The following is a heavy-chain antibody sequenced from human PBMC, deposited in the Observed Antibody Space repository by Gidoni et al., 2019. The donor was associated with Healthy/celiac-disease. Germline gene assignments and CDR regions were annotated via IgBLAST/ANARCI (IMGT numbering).Heavy chain of an antibody. V-gene: IGHV4-34*01. CDR1: GGSFSGYF. Sequence: QVQLQQWGAGLLKPSETLSLTCAVYGGSFSGYFWSWIRQPPGKGRAWIGEINHSGSPNYNPSLKSRVTISVDTSKNQFSLKLSSVTAADTAVYYCARGLFYYDSSGYFGYWGQGTLVTVSS. CDR2: INHSGSP. D-gene: IGHD3-22*01. CDR3: ARGLFYYDSSGYFGY. J-gene: IGHJ4*02.